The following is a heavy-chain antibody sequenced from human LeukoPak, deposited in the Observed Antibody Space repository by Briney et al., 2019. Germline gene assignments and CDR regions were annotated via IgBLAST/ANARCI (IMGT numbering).Heavy chain of an antibody. CDR1: GFTFSSYS. V-gene: IGHV3-48*01. CDR3: AREGKPDWFDP. Sequence: PGGSLRLSCAASGFTFSSYSMNWVRQAPGKGLEWVSYISSSSSTIYYADSVKGRFTISRDNAKNSLYLQMNSLRAEDTAVYYCAREGKPDWFDPWGQGTLVTVSS. J-gene: IGHJ5*02. CDR2: ISSSSSTI.